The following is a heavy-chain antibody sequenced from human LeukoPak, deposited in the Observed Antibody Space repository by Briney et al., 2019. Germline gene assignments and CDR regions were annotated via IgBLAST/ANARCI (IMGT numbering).Heavy chain of an antibody. CDR2: IYTNGIT. D-gene: IGHD2-21*02. CDR1: GDSISDYY. V-gene: IGHV4-4*07. J-gene: IGHJ3*02. Sequence: SETLSLTCTVSGDSISDYYWSWIRQPAGKGLELIGRIYTNGITNYNPSLKSRVTTSVDTSKNQLSLRLSSVTAADTAVYYCPRGVMTAIFAFDIWGQGTMVTVSS. CDR3: PRGVMTAIFAFDI.